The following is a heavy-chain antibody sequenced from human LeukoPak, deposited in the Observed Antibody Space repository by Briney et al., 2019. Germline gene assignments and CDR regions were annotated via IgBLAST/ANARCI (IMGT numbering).Heavy chain of an antibody. V-gene: IGHV3-11*04. CDR2: ISSSGSTI. CDR1: GFTFSDYY. J-gene: IGHJ4*02. Sequence: GGSLRLSCAASGFTFSDYYMSWIRQAPGKGLEWVSYISSSGSTIYYADSVKGRFTISRDNAKNSLYLQMNSLRAEDTAVYYCARDRRDGYNSKFDYWGQGTLVTVSS. D-gene: IGHD5-24*01. CDR3: ARDRRDGYNSKFDY.